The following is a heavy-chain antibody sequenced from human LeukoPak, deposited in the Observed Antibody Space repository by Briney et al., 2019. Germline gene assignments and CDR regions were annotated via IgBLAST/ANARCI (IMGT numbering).Heavy chain of an antibody. CDR3: ARVANSEQIDY. Sequence: GGSLRLSCAASGFTFSSYSMNWVRQAPGKGLEWVSSISSSSGYIYYADSVKGRFTISRDNAKNSLYLQMNSLRAEDTAVYYCARVANSEQIDYWGQGTLVTVSS. CDR1: GFTFSSYS. J-gene: IGHJ4*02. D-gene: IGHD1/OR15-1a*01. V-gene: IGHV3-21*01. CDR2: ISSSSGYI.